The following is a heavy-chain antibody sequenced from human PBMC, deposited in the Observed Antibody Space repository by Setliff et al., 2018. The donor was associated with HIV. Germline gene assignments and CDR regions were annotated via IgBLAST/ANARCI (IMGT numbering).Heavy chain of an antibody. J-gene: IGHJ6*03. V-gene: IGHV4-59*01. CDR2: VYFSGST. Sequence: PSETLSLTCTVSGDPISTYYWSWVRKPPGKGLEWIGYVYFSGSTSYSPSLRGRVTMSVDPSKNQFSLKLNSVTAADTAIYYCARGLRSSSWYGDKYFYYMDVWGKGTTVTVSS. CDR1: GDPISTYY. CDR3: ARGLRSSSWYGDKYFYYMDV. D-gene: IGHD6-13*01.